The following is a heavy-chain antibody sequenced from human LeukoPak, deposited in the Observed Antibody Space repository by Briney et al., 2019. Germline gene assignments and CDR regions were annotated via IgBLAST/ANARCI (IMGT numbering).Heavy chain of an antibody. CDR1: GGSISSNY. Sequence: PSETLSLTCTVSGGSISSNYWNWIRQSAGKGLEWIGRIYNTGSTNYNPSLESRVTMSLGTSRNQFSLKLSSATAADTAVYYCVRARISAGGVWLFDPWGQGTQITVSS. D-gene: IGHD2-8*02. CDR3: VRARISAGGVWLFDP. CDR2: IYNTGST. J-gene: IGHJ5*02. V-gene: IGHV4-4*07.